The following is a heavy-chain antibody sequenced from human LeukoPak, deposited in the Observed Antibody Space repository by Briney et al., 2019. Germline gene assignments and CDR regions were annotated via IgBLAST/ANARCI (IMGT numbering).Heavy chain of an antibody. CDR2: IYYSGST. D-gene: IGHD5-24*01. J-gene: IGHJ4*02. CDR1: GGSIISYY. CDR3: ARELRGGYNYLGY. Sequence: SETLSLTCIVPGGSIISYYWSWIRQPPGKGLECIGYIYYSGSTNYSTSLKGRVTISVDPSKNQFSLKLSSVTAADTAVYYCARELRGGYNYLGYWGQGSLVTVSP. V-gene: IGHV4-59*12.